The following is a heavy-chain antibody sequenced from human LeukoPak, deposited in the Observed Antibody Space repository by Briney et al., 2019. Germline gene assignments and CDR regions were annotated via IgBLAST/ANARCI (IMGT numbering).Heavy chain of an antibody. CDR2: FDPEDGET. Sequence: ASVKVSCKVSGYTLTELSMHWVRQAPGKGLEWMGGFDPEDGETIYAQKFQGRVTMTEDTSTDTAYMELSSLRSEDTAVYYCATGSNCGSGRDDAFDIWGQGTMVTVSS. CDR3: ATGSNCGSGRDDAFDI. CDR1: GYTLTELS. V-gene: IGHV1-24*01. D-gene: IGHD3-10*01. J-gene: IGHJ3*02.